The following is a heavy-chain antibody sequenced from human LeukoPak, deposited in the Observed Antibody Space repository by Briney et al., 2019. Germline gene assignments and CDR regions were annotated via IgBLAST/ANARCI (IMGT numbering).Heavy chain of an antibody. Sequence: GASVKVSCKASGYTFTSYGISWVRQAPGQGLEWMGWISAYNGNTNYAQKLQGRVTMTTDTSTSTAYMELRSLRSDDTAVYYCANNMAVAGPREGGTPSGPLDYWGQGTLVTVSS. CDR2: ISAYNGNT. V-gene: IGHV1-18*01. D-gene: IGHD6-19*01. CDR3: ANNMAVAGPREGGTPSGPLDY. CDR1: GYTFTSYG. J-gene: IGHJ4*02.